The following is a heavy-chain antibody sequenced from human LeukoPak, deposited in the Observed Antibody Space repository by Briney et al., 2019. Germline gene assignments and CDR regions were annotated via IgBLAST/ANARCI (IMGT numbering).Heavy chain of an antibody. D-gene: IGHD4-17*01. CDR2: ISGSGGST. CDR1: GFTFSSYA. J-gene: IGHJ3*02. CDR3: AKDDYGDPGAFDI. Sequence: GGSLRLSCAAFGFTFSSYAMSWVRQAPGKGLEWVSAISGSGGSTYYADSVKGRFTISRDNSKNTLYLQMNSLRAEDTAVYYCAKDDYGDPGAFDIWGQGTMVTVSS. V-gene: IGHV3-23*01.